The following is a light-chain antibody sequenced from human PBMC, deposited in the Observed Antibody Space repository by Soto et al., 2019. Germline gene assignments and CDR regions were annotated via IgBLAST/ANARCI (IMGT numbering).Light chain of an antibody. V-gene: IGKV3-20*01. CDR1: QSVSSSY. J-gene: IGKJ3*01. Sequence: EIVLTQSPGTLSLSPGERATLSCRASQSVSSSYLAWYQQKPGQAPRLLIYGASSRATGIPDRFGGSGSGTDFTLTISRLEPEDFAVYYCQQYDSSPFTFGPGTKVDIK. CDR2: GAS. CDR3: QQYDSSPFT.